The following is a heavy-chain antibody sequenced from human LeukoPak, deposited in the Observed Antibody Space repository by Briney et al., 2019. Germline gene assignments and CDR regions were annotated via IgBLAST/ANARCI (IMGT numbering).Heavy chain of an antibody. V-gene: IGHV4-31*03. D-gene: IGHD3-10*01. CDR3: ARATGRWFDP. Sequence: SETLSLTCTVSGGSISSGGYYWSWIRQHPGKGLEWIGYIYYSGSTYYNPSFKSRVTISVDTSKNQFSLKLSSVTAADTTVYYCARATGRWFDPWGQGTLVTVSS. CDR1: GGSISSGGYY. J-gene: IGHJ5*02. CDR2: IYYSGST.